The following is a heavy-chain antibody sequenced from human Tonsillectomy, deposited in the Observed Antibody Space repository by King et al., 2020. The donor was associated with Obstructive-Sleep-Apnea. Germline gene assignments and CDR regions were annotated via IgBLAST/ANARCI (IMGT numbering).Heavy chain of an antibody. D-gene: IGHD1-26*01. CDR1: GYTFTTYY. CDR2: IQPSTGST. Sequence: QLVQSGAEVKKTGTSVRVSCKASGYTFTTYYIHWVRQSPGHGLYWMGPIQPSTGSTNYAQKFRDRITMSRDTSTGTLYLELYGLRSDDTAFYFCARDSSYYGPDYWGQGTLVTVSS. V-gene: IGHV1-46*01. J-gene: IGHJ4*02. CDR3: ARDSSYYGPDY.